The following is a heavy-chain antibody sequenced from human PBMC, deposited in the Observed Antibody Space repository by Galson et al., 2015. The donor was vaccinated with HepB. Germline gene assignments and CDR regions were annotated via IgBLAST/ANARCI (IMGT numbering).Heavy chain of an antibody. CDR2: INPSGGST. J-gene: IGHJ6*02. CDR3: ARDKARIVGAQYYYYGMDV. V-gene: IGHV1-46*01. CDR1: GYTFTSYY. Sequence: SVKVSCKASGYTFTSYYMHWVRQAPGQGLEWMGIINPSGGSTSYAQKFQGRVTMTRDTSTSTVYMELSSLRSEDTAVYYCARDKARIVGAQYYYYGMDVWGQGTTVTVSS. D-gene: IGHD1-26*01.